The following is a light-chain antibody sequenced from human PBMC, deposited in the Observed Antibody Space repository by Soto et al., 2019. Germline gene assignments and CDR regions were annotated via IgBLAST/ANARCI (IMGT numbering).Light chain of an antibody. Sequence: EIVLTQSPATLSLSPGERATLSCRASQSVGNNLAWYQQKPGQAPGLLIYGASTRATGIPARFSGSGSGTEFTLTISSLQSEDFAVYYCQQYNNFITFGQGTKVDNK. CDR1: QSVGNN. CDR2: GAS. CDR3: QQYNNFIT. J-gene: IGKJ1*01. V-gene: IGKV3-15*01.